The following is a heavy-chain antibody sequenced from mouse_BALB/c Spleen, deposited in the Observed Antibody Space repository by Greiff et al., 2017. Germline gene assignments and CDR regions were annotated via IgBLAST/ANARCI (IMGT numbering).Heavy chain of an antibody. CDR2: IWSDGST. J-gene: IGHJ4*01. D-gene: IGHD2-3*01. V-gene: IGHV2-6-2*01. Sequence: VHLVESGPDLVAPSQSLSITCTVSGFSLTSYGVHWVRQPPGKGLEWLVVIWSDGSTTYNSALKSRLSISKDNSKSQVFLKMNSLQTDDTAMYYCARHDGYAYYAMDYWGQGTSVTVSS. CDR3: ARHDGYAYYAMDY. CDR1: GFSLTSYG.